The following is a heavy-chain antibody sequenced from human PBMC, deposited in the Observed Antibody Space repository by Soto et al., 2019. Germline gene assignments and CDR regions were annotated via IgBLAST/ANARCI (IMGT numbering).Heavy chain of an antibody. CDR2: INAGNGNT. V-gene: IGHV1-3*01. J-gene: IGHJ6*02. Sequence: GASVKVSRKATGYTFTSYARHWVRQAPGQRLEWMGWINAGNGNTKYSQKFQGRVTITRDTSASTAYMELSSLRSEDTAVYYCARDEWWDSVTPTSRYYYGMDVWGQGTTVTVSS. CDR1: GYTFTSYA. D-gene: IGHD2-15*01. CDR3: ARDEWWDSVTPTSRYYYGMDV.